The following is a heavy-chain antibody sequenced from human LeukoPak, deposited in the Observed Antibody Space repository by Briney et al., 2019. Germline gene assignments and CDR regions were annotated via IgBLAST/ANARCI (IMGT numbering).Heavy chain of an antibody. CDR1: GYTFTSYY. CDR2: INPSGGST. J-gene: IGHJ3*02. V-gene: IGHV1-46*03. Sequence: GASVKVSCKASGYTFTSYYMHWVRQAPGQGLEWMGIINPSGGSTSYAQKFQGRVTMTRDTSTSTVYMELSSLRSEDTAVYYCAMVRGVIRAFDIWGQGTMVTVSS. CDR3: AMVRGVIRAFDI. D-gene: IGHD3-10*01.